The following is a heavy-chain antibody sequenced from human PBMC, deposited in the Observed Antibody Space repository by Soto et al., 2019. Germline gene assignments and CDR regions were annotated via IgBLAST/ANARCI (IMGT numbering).Heavy chain of an antibody. CDR3: AKDPLNYDYVWGSYRFTGAFDI. J-gene: IGHJ3*02. CDR2: IVSDGSAI. D-gene: IGHD3-16*02. CDR1: GFPFSFYG. Sequence: GGSLRLSCAVSGFPFSFYGFHWVRQSPGKGLEWLGVIVSDGSAIYHADSLEGRFFISRDNSKDILYLQMNSLRAEDTAVYYCAKDPLNYDYVWGSYRFTGAFDIWGQGTMVTVSS. V-gene: IGHV3-33*06.